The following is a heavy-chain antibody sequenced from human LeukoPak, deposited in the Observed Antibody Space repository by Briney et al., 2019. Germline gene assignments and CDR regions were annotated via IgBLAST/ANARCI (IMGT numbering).Heavy chain of an antibody. CDR3: SRDGGASDESAFDF. Sequence: PGGSLRLSCEASGFTFSDYILDWVRQAPGKGLEWVGCIRRKRQSYSTEYAASVKGRFTISRDDSKNSLFLDMNSLKTEDTAVYHCSRDGGASDESAFDFWGRGTMVTVSS. J-gene: IGHJ3*01. CDR1: GFTFSDYI. V-gene: IGHV3-72*01. D-gene: IGHD3-16*01. CDR2: IRRKRQSYST.